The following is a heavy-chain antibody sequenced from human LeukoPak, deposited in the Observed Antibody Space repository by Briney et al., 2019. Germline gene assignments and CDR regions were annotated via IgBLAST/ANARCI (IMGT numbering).Heavy chain of an antibody. V-gene: IGHV3-23*01. CDR2: ISGSGGST. D-gene: IGHD4-17*01. CDR1: GFTFSSYA. CDR3: ARAGGSTVSHSDY. Sequence: GGSLRLSCAASGFTFSSYAMSWVRQAPGKGLEWVSAISGSGGSTYYADSVKGRFTISRDNSKNSLYLQMNSLRAEDAAVYYCARAGGSTVSHSDYRGQGTLVTVSS. J-gene: IGHJ4*02.